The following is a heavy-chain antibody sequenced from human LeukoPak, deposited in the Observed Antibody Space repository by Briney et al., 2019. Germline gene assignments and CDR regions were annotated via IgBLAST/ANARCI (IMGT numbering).Heavy chain of an antibody. CDR3: AKSGSGSYHSVNWFDP. CDR2: ISWNSGSI. CDR1: GFTFDDYA. V-gene: IGHV3-9*01. Sequence: GGSLRLSCAASGFTFDDYAMRWVRQAPGKGLEWVSGISWNSGSIGYADSVKGRFTISRDNAKNSLYLQMNSLRAEDTALYYCAKSGSGSYHSVNWFDPWGQGTLVTVSS. D-gene: IGHD3-10*01. J-gene: IGHJ5*02.